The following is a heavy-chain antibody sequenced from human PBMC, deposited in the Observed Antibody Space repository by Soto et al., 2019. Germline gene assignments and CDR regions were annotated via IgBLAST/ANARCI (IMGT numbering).Heavy chain of an antibody. CDR2: MYYSGST. D-gene: IGHD6-13*01. CDR1: GGSINSGGYY. J-gene: IGHJ4*02. CDR3: ARGYRQSGYSSSWAFDY. Sequence: QVQLRESGPGLVKPSQTLSLTCTFAGGSINSGGYYWNWIRQHPGKGLAWIGYMYYSGSTYYNPIRRIRVIIAADTSENHFSLKLSSVTAADTSVYFCARGYRQSGYSSSWAFDYWGQGTLVNVSS. V-gene: IGHV4-31*03.